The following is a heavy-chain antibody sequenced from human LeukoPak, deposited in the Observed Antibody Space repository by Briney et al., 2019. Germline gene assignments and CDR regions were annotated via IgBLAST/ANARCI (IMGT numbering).Heavy chain of an antibody. CDR1: GYTFTNYA. J-gene: IGHJ6*02. CDR2: IDAGNGNT. CDR3: VKDQWVTTWGVDV. D-gene: IGHD4-17*01. V-gene: IGHV1-3*01. Sequence: ASVKVSCKASGYTFTNYAMHWVRQAPGQRLEWMGWIDAGNGNTKYSQKFQGRVTITRDTSASTAYMELSSLTSEDTAVYYCVKDQWVTTWGVDVWGQGTTVTVSS.